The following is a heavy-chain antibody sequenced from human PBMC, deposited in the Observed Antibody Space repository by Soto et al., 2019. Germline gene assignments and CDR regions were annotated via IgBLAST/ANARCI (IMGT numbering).Heavy chain of an antibody. J-gene: IGHJ4*02. Sequence: VPVKASSKVSGYNLTELSMQWVRQAPGKGLEWLGGFYPEDGDTFYAQKFQGRVTMTEDTSTDTAYMELSSLRSEDTALYYCATGRLVNHWEFDYWGQGTLVTVSS. CDR1: GYNLTELS. D-gene: IGHD1-26*01. CDR3: ATGRLVNHWEFDY. CDR2: FYPEDGDT. V-gene: IGHV1-24*01.